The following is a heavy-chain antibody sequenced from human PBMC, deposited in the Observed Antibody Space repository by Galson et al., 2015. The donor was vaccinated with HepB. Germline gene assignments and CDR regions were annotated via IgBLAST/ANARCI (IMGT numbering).Heavy chain of an antibody. CDR1: GFTFSDYY. Sequence: SLRLSCAASGFTFSDYYMSWMRQAPGKGLEWLSYISHSGTTVYHADSLKGRFSISRDNAKNSLYLQMNSLRAKDTAVYYCARAARFESSGYYYFEQWGQGTLVTVSS. J-gene: IGHJ4*02. CDR2: ISHSGTTV. CDR3: ARAARFESSGYYYFEQ. V-gene: IGHV3-11*04. D-gene: IGHD3-22*01.